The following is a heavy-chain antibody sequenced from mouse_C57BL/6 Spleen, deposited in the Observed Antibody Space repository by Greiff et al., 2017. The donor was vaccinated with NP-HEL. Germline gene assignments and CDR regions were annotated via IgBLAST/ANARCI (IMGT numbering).Heavy chain of an antibody. D-gene: IGHD4-1*01. J-gene: IGHJ2*01. CDR2: IDPSDSYT. CDR3: ARKRGLGSFDY. CDR1: GYTFTSYW. V-gene: IGHV1-69*01. Sequence: QVQLQQPGAELVMPGASVKLSCKASGYTFTSYWMHWVKQRPGPGLEWIGEIDPSDSYTNYNQKFKGKSTLTVDKSSSTAYMQLSSLTSEDSAVYYCARKRGLGSFDYWGQGTTLTVSS.